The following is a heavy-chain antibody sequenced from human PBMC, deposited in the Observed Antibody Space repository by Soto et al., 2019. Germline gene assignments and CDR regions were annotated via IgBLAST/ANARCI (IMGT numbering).Heavy chain of an antibody. V-gene: IGHV3-74*01. CDR3: ARGPRSTSTGTGAF. Sequence: GGSLRLSCAASGFTFSMYWMHWVHQFPGKGPEWVSRINDDGSSTNYADSVKGRFTISRDNAKNTLYLQMNALRAEDTAVYYCARGPRSTSTGTGAFWGQGTLVTVSS. D-gene: IGHD1-1*01. CDR2: INDDGSST. CDR1: GFTFSMYW. J-gene: IGHJ4*02.